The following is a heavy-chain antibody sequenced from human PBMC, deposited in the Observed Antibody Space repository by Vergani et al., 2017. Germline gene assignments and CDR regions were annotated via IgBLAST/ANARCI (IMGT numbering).Heavy chain of an antibody. CDR2: ISYDGSNK. CDR1: GFTFSSYG. V-gene: IGHV3-30*18. Sequence: QVQLVESGGGVVQPGRSLRLSCAASGFTFSSYGMHWVRQALGKGLEWVAVISYDGSNKYYADSVKGRFTISRDNSKNTLYLQMNSLRAEDTAVYYCAKDPTGGGSVDLIWGQGPMVTVSS. D-gene: IGHD2-15*01. CDR3: AKDPTGGGSVDLI. J-gene: IGHJ3*02.